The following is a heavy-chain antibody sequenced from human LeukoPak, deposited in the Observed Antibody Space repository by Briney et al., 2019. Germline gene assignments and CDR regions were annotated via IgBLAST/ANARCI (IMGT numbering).Heavy chain of an antibody. J-gene: IGHJ4*02. CDR2: IYYSVST. CDR1: GGSISSYY. Sequence: SETLSLTCTVSGGSISSYYCSRIRQPPGKGLVWIGYIYYSVSTNYNPSLKSRVTISVDTSKNQFSLKLSSVTAADTAVYYCARDHYATGYSSSKGYFDYWGQGTLVTVSS. D-gene: IGHD6-13*01. CDR3: ARDHYATGYSSSKGYFDY. V-gene: IGHV4-59*01.